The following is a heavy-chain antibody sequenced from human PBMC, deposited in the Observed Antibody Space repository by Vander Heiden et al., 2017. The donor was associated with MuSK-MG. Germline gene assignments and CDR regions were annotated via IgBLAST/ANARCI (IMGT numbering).Heavy chain of an antibody. J-gene: IGHJ6*02. V-gene: IGHV4-39*01. CDR1: GGSISSSSYY. D-gene: IGHD6-13*01. Sequence: LQLQESGPGLVKPSETLSLTCTVSGGSISSSSYYWGWIRQPPGKGLEWIGSIYYSGSTYYNPSLKSRVTISVDTSKNQFSLKLSSVTAADTAVYYCARTGRAAADDYYYYGMDVWGQGTTVTVSS. CDR3: ARTGRAAADDYYYYGMDV. CDR2: IYYSGST.